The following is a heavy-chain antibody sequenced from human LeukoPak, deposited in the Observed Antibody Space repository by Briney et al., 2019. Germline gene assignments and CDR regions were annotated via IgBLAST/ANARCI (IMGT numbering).Heavy chain of an antibody. Sequence: SETLSLTCTVSGGSISSYYWSWIRHPPGKGLEWIGYIYYSGTTNYNPSLKSRITISVDTSKNQFSLKLTSVTAADTAVYYCARRTGTYFDSWGQGTLVTVSS. CDR3: ARRTGTYFDS. J-gene: IGHJ4*02. V-gene: IGHV4-59*01. CDR1: GGSISSYY. D-gene: IGHD3-10*01. CDR2: IYYSGTT.